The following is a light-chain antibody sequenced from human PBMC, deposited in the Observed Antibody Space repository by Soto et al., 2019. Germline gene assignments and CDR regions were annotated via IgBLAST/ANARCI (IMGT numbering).Light chain of an antibody. CDR1: SSDVGGYNY. Sequence: QSALTQPASVSGSPGQSITISCTGTSSDVGGYNYVSWYQQHPGKAPKLMIYDVSNRPSGVSNRFSGSKSGNTASLTISGLQAEDEADYYCSSYTSSSTVWVFGGGTQLTVL. J-gene: IGLJ3*02. CDR3: SSYTSSSTVWV. V-gene: IGLV2-14*01. CDR2: DVS.